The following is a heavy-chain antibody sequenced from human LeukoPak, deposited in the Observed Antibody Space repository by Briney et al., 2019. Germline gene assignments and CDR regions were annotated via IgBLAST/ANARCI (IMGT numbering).Heavy chain of an antibody. CDR1: GFTFSSYG. Sequence: PGRSLRLSCAASGFTFSSYGIHWVRQAPGKGLEWVAVIWYDGSNKYYADSVKGRFTISRDNSKNTLYLQMNSLRAEDTAVYYCARGGGLNWFDPWGQGTLVTVSS. D-gene: IGHD3-16*01. CDR3: ARGGGLNWFDP. V-gene: IGHV3-33*01. CDR2: IWYDGSNK. J-gene: IGHJ5*02.